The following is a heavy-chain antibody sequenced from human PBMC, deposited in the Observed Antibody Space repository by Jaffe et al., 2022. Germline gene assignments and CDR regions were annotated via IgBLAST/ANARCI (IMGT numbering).Heavy chain of an antibody. CDR3: TRPSGSGYDRRGDY. Sequence: EVQLVESGGGLVQPGGSLKLSCAASGFTFSGSAMHWVRQASGKGLEWVGRIRSKANSYATAYAASVKGRFTISRDDSKNTAYLQMNSLKTEDTAVYYCTRPSGSGYDRRGDYWGQGTLVTVSS. D-gene: IGHD5-12*01. J-gene: IGHJ4*02. CDR1: GFTFSGSA. CDR2: IRSKANSYAT. V-gene: IGHV3-73*02.